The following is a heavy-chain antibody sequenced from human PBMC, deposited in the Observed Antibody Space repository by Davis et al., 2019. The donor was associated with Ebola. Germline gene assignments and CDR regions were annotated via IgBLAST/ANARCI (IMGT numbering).Heavy chain of an antibody. Sequence: SGPTLVKPTETLTLTCTVSGFSLSNARMRVSWIRQPPGKALEWLARIDWDDDKFYSTSLKTRLTISKDTSKNQVVLTMTNMDPVDTATYYCARMAVQGVFDYWGQGTLVTVSS. CDR1: GFSLSNARMR. D-gene: IGHD3-10*01. CDR2: IDWDDDK. J-gene: IGHJ4*02. CDR3: ARMAVQGVFDY. V-gene: IGHV2-70*04.